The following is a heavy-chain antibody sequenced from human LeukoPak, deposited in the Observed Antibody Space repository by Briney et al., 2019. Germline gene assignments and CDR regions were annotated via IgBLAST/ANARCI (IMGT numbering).Heavy chain of an antibody. V-gene: IGHV4-30-2*01. J-gene: IGHJ6*04. CDR3: ARVVVVVADGMDV. Sequence: SETLSLTCAVSGGSISSGGYSWSWIRQPPGKGLEWIGYIYHSGSTYYNPSLKSRVTISVDRSKNQFSLKLSSVTAADTAVYYCARVVVVVADGMDVWGKGTTVTVSS. CDR2: IYHSGST. CDR1: GGSISSGGYS. D-gene: IGHD2-15*01.